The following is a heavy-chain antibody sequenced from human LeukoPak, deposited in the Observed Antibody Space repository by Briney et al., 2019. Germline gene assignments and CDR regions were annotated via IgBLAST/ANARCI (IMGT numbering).Heavy chain of an antibody. J-gene: IGHJ4*02. CDR3: ARGRGDIVVVPAAVLIDY. D-gene: IGHD2-2*01. V-gene: IGHV1-2*06. CDR1: GYTFTGYY. Sequence: ASVKVSCKASGYTFTGYYMHWVRQAPGQGLEWMGRINPNSGGTNYAQKFQGRVTMTRDTSISTAYMELSRQRSDDTAVYYCARGRGDIVVVPAAVLIDYWGQGTLVTVSS. CDR2: INPNSGGT.